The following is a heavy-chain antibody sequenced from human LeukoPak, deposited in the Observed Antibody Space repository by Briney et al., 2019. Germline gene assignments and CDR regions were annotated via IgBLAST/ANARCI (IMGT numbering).Heavy chain of an antibody. CDR1: GGSISSGSYY. CDR2: IYTSGST. D-gene: IGHD2-2*01. J-gene: IGHJ6*03. Sequence: SQTLSLTCTVSGGSISSGSYYWRWLRQPAGKGLEWIGRIYTSGSTNYNPSLKSRVTISVDTSKNQFSLKLSSVTAADTAVYYCARDLAVVVPAADPYYYYYYMDGWGKGTTVTVS. CDR3: ARDLAVVVPAADPYYYYYYMDG. V-gene: IGHV4-61*02.